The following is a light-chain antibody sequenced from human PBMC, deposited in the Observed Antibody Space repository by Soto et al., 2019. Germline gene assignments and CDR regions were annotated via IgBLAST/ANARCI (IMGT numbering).Light chain of an antibody. CDR3: KQSKSFPLT. Sequence: IHLTQSPSFLSASVGDRVTITCRASEGISNFLAWYQQKPGKAPELLIYTASTLRSGVPSRFSGSGSGTEFTLTISSLQPEDFATYYCKQSKSFPLTFGGGTKVELK. J-gene: IGKJ4*01. CDR1: EGISNF. V-gene: IGKV1-9*01. CDR2: TAS.